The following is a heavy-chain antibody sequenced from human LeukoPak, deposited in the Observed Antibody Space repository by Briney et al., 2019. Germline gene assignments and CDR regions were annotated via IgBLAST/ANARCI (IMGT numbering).Heavy chain of an antibody. V-gene: IGHV4-39*01. CDR3: ASLIETAGDLFDY. J-gene: IGHJ4*02. CDR1: GGSISSSSYY. D-gene: IGHD2-21*02. Sequence: PSETLSLTCTVSGGSISSSSYYWGWIRQPPGKGLEWIGTIYCSGSTYYNPSLKSRVTISVDTSKNQFSLKLSSVTAADTAVYYCASLIETAGDLFDYWGQGTLVTVSS. CDR2: IYCSGST.